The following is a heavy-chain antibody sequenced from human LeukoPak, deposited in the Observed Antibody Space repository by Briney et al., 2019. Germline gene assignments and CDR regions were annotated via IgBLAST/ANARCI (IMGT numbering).Heavy chain of an antibody. V-gene: IGHV4-34*01. CDR1: GGSFSGYY. Sequence: SETLSLTCAVYGGSFSGYYWSWIRQPPGKGPEWIGEINHSGSTNYNPSLKSRVTISVDTSKNQFSLKLSSVTAADTAVYYCARHGGRRWLQLVKYWYFDLWGRGTLVTVSS. CDR2: INHSGST. J-gene: IGHJ2*01. CDR3: ARHGGRRWLQLVKYWYFDL. D-gene: IGHD5-24*01.